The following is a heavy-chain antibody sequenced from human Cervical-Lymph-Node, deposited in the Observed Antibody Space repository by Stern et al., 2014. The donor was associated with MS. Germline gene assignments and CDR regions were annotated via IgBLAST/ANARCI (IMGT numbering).Heavy chain of an antibody. D-gene: IGHD5-12*01. CDR2: GSSTI. CDR3: AGKWHKSVGFDP. CDR1: GFPFSDYY. Sequence: VHLVESGGGLVKPGGSLRLSCAASGFPFSDYYMNSGSSTIYYADSVKGRFTISRDNAKNSLYLQMNSLKVEDTAVYYCAGKWHKSVGFDPWGQGTLVTVSS. V-gene: IGHV3-11*01. J-gene: IGHJ5*02.